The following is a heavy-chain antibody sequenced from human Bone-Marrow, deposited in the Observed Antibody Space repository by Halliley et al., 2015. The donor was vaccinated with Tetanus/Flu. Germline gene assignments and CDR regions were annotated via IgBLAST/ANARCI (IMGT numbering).Heavy chain of an antibody. J-gene: IGHJ4*02. CDR3: ARTGRESYSKY. Sequence: QLVQSGAEVKKPGASVKVSCKASGYTFTTHGITWVRQAPGQGLEWMGWISANNGDTNYAQRFLGRVTMTTDTSTSTAYMEMRSLRSDDAAVYYCARTGRESYSKYGGQGPLVSVSS. CDR2: ISANNGDT. V-gene: IGHV1-18*01. D-gene: IGHD3-10*01. CDR1: GYTFTTHG.